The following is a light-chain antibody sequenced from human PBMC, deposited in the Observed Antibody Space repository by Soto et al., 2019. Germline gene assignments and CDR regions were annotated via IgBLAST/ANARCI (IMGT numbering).Light chain of an antibody. V-gene: IGLV2-14*01. J-gene: IGLJ1*01. CDR2: DVT. CDR1: SSDVGGYNF. Sequence: QSALTQPASVSGSPGQSITISCTQTSSDVGGYNFVSWYQQHPDKAPKLMIYDVTNRPSGVSNRFSGSKSGNTASLTISGLQAEDEADYYCSSYTSISTYVFGTGTKVTVL. CDR3: SSYTSISTYV.